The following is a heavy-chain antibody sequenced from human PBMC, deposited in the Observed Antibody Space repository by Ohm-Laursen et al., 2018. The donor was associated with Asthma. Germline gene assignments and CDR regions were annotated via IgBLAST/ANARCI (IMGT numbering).Heavy chain of an antibody. V-gene: IGHV1-8*01. J-gene: IGHJ3*02. D-gene: IGHD3-3*01. Sequence: ASVKVSCKASGYTFTSYDINWVRQATGQGLEWMGWMNPNSGNTGYAQKFQGRVTMTRNTSISTAYMELSSLRSEDTAVYYCARSPTIFGVVDDAFDIWGQGTMVTVSS. CDR3: ARSPTIFGVVDDAFDI. CDR1: GYTFTSYD. CDR2: MNPNSGNT.